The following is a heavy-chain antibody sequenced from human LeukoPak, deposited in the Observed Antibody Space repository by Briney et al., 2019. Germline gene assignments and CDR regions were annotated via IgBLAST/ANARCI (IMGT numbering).Heavy chain of an antibody. V-gene: IGHV1-2*06. Sequence: PGGSLRLSCAASGFTFSSYAMHWVRQAPGQGLEWMGRINPNSGGTNYAQKFQGRVTMTRDTSISTAYMELSRLRSDDTAVYYCARLSFPIAAAGTLSSYWGQGTLVTVSS. CDR2: INPNSGGT. D-gene: IGHD6-13*01. CDR3: ARLSFPIAAAGTLSSY. J-gene: IGHJ4*02. CDR1: GFTFSSYA.